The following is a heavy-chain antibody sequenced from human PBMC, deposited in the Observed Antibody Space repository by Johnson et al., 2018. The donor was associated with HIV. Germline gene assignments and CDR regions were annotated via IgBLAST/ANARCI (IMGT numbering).Heavy chain of an antibody. CDR3: VREEGNDILTRGDAFDI. J-gene: IGHJ3*02. CDR1: GFSFGDYY. CDR2: ISSSGETR. Sequence: QVHLVESGGGLVQPGGSLRLSCAASGFSFGDYYMSWIRQSPGKGLEWFAYISSSGETRYYADSVKGRFTLSRDNAKNSLFLQMNSLRVEDTAVYYCVREEGNDILTRGDAFDIWGQGTLVTVSS. D-gene: IGHD3-9*01. V-gene: IGHV3-11*04.